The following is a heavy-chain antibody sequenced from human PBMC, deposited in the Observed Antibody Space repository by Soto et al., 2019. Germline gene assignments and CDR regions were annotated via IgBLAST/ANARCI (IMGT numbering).Heavy chain of an antibody. CDR3: ARDDVTPYSSSSRGYFDY. J-gene: IGHJ4*02. CDR2: TYYRSKWYN. Sequence: SQTLSLTCAIYGDSVSSNRAAWNWIRQSPSQGLEWLGRTYYRSKWYNDYAVSVKSRITINRDTSKNQFSLQLNSVPPEDTAVYYCARDDVTPYSSSSRGYFDYWGQATLVIFSS. V-gene: IGHV6-1*01. D-gene: IGHD6-6*01. CDR1: GDSVSSNRAA.